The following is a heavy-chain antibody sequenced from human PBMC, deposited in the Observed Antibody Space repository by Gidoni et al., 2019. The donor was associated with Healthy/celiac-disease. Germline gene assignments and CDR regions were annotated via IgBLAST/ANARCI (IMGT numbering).Heavy chain of an antibody. J-gene: IGHJ3*02. CDR2: ISSSSSYI. CDR1: GFPFSSYS. D-gene: IGHD5-12*01. Sequence: EVQLVESGGGLVKPGGSLRLSCAASGFPFSSYSMNWVRQAPGKGLEWVSSISSSSSYIYYADSVKGRFTISRDNAKNSLYLQMNSLRAEDTAVYYCARDCSDGWLRACAFDIWGQGTMVTVSS. V-gene: IGHV3-21*01. CDR3: ARDCSDGWLRACAFDI.